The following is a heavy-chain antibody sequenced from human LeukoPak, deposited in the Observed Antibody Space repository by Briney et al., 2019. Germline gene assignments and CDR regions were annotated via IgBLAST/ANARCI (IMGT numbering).Heavy chain of an antibody. J-gene: IGHJ4*02. CDR1: GASITNYY. Sequence: PSETLSLTCTVSGASITNYYWTWIRQPPGKGLEWIGYIHYSGSTNYNPSLKSRVTISVDTSKSQFSLKLSSVTAADTAIYYCARDTRYYYDSSGYFYLGFDYWGKGTLVTVSS. CDR3: ARDTRYYYDSSGYFYLGFDY. CDR2: IHYSGST. V-gene: IGHV4-59*12. D-gene: IGHD3-22*01.